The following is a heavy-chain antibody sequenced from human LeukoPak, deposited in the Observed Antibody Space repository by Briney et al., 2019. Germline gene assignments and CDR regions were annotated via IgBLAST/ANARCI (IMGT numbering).Heavy chain of an antibody. CDR2: IYHSGST. Sequence: SQTLSLTCTVSGGSISSGGYYWSWIRQPPGKGLEWIGYIYHSGSTYYNPSLKSRVTISVDRSKNQFSLKLSSVTAADTAVYYCARDLGGSSSVDYWGQGTLVTVSS. CDR3: ARDLGGSSSVDY. CDR1: GGSISSGGYY. D-gene: IGHD6-6*01. V-gene: IGHV4-30-2*01. J-gene: IGHJ4*02.